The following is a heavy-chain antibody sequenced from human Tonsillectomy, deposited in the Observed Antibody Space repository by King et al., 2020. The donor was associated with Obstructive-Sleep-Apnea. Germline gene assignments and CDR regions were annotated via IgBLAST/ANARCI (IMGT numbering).Heavy chain of an antibody. V-gene: IGHV3-33*06. CDR3: AKEITIFGVVITHRMDV. D-gene: IGHD3-3*01. CDR1: GFTFSSYG. Sequence: VQLVESGGGVVQPGRSLRLSCAASGFTFSSYGMHWVRQAPGKGLEWVAVIWDDGSNKYYADSVKGRFTISRDNSKKTLYLQMNSLRAEDTAVYYCAKEITIFGVVITHRMDVWGQGTTVTVSS. J-gene: IGHJ6*02. CDR2: IWDDGSNK.